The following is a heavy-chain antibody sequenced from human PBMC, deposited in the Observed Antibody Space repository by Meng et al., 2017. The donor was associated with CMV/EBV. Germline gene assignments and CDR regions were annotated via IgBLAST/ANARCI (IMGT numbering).Heavy chain of an antibody. CDR3: ARGGSSSSYYNWFDP. Sequence: VYGGSVSGYYWGWIPQPPGKGLEWIGEINHSGSTNSNPSLKSRVTISVDTSKTQFSLKLSSVTAADTAVYYCARGGSSSSYYNWFDPWGQGTLVTVSS. CDR1: GGSVSGYY. V-gene: IGHV4-34*01. CDR2: INHSGST. D-gene: IGHD6-13*01. J-gene: IGHJ5*02.